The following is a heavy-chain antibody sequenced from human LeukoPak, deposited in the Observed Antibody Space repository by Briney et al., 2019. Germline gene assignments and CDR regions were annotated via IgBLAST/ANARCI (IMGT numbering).Heavy chain of an antibody. CDR2: IYYSGST. Sequence: PSETLSLTCTVSGGSISSYYWSWIRQPPGKGLEWIGYIYYSGSTYYNPSLKSRVTISVDTSKNQFSLKLSSVTAADTAVYYCATALGIYSSSWYYLDYWGQGTLVTVSS. J-gene: IGHJ4*02. CDR1: GGSISSYY. V-gene: IGHV4-59*12. D-gene: IGHD6-13*01. CDR3: ATALGIYSSSWYYLDY.